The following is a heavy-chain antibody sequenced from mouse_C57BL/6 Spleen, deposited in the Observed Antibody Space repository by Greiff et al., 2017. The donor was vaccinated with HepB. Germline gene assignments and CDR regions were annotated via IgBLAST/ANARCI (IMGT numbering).Heavy chain of an antibody. CDR1: GYTFTDYN. Sequence: VQLQQSGPELVKPGASVKIPCKASGYTFTDYNMDWVKQSHGKSLEWIGDINPNNGGTIYNQKFKGKATLTVDKSSSTAYMELRSLTSEDTAVYYCARRGLRLHYYAMDYWGQGTSVTVSS. J-gene: IGHJ4*01. V-gene: IGHV1-18*01. D-gene: IGHD3-2*02. CDR3: ARRGLRLHYYAMDY. CDR2: INPNNGGT.